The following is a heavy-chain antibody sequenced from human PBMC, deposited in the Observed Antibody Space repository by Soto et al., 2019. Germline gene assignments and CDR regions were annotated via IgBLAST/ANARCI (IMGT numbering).Heavy chain of an antibody. CDR2: IFYSGST. D-gene: IGHD2-2*01. Sequence: PSETLSLTCTVSSDSITSGNYFWGWIRQPPGMGLEWIGSIFYSGSTNYNPSLKSRVTISVDTSKNQFSLKLSSVTAADTAVYYCARGTIYCSSTSCFYNWFDPWGQGTLVTVSS. J-gene: IGHJ5*02. CDR3: ARGTIYCSSTSCFYNWFDP. CDR1: SDSITSGNYF. V-gene: IGHV4-39*07.